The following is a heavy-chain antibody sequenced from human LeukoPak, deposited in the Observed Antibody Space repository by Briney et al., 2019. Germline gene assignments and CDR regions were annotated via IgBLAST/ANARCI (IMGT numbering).Heavy chain of an antibody. CDR1: GFTFSSYW. CDR2: IKQDGSEK. D-gene: IGHD3-16*02. Sequence: GGSLRLSCAASGFTFSSYWMTWVRQAPGKGLEWVANIKQDGSEKNYVDSLKGRFIISRDNAKNSLYLQMNSLRAEDTAVYHCARGTDTFGGVIADYYYYYMDVWGKGTTVTVSS. V-gene: IGHV3-7*04. J-gene: IGHJ6*03. CDR3: ARGTDTFGGVIADYYYYYMDV.